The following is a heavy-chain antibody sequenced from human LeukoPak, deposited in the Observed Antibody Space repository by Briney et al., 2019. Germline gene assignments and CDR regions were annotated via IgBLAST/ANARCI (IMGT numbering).Heavy chain of an antibody. J-gene: IGHJ4*02. CDR2: ISSNGGST. V-gene: IGHV3-64D*06. Sequence: GGSLRLSCSASGFTFSNYPMHWVRQAPGKGLEYVSGISSNGGSTYYADSVKGRFTISKDNSKSMLYLQLSSLRTEDTAVYYCVKDLLTTVTTWDYWGQGTLVTVSS. CDR1: GFTFSNYP. D-gene: IGHD4-17*01. CDR3: VKDLLTTVTTWDY.